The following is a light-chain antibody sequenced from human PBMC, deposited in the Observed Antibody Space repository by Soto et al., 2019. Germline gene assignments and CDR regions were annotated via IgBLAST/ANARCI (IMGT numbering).Light chain of an antibody. Sequence: QSALTQPASVSGSPGQSITISCTGTSSDVGGYNYVSWCQQHPGKAPKIIIYEVTNRPSGVSNRFSGSKSGNTASLTISGLQAEDEADYYCCSYAGSSYVFGTGTKVTVL. CDR2: EVT. CDR3: CSYAGSSYV. J-gene: IGLJ1*01. CDR1: SSDVGGYNY. V-gene: IGLV2-14*01.